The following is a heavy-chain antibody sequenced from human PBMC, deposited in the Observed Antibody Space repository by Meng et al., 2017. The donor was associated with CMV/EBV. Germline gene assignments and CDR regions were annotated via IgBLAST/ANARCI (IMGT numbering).Heavy chain of an antibody. J-gene: IGHJ5*02. D-gene: IGHD2-2*02. Sequence: SVKVSCKASGGTFSSYTISWVRQAPGQGLEWMGRIIPILGIANYAQKFQGRVTITTDESTSTAYMELSSLRSEDTAVYYCARDCSSTSCYMEELNWFDPWGQGTLVTVSS. V-gene: IGHV1-69*16. CDR2: IIPILGIA. CDR1: GGTFSSYT. CDR3: ARDCSSTSCYMEELNWFDP.